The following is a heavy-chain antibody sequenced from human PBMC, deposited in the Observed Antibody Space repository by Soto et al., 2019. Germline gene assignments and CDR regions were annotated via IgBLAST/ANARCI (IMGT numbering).Heavy chain of an antibody. V-gene: IGHV1-69*13. J-gene: IGHJ4*02. CDR3: ARVALMATFDY. CDR1: GCTFSSYA. D-gene: IGHD5-12*01. CDR2: IIPIFGTA. Sequence: ASVKVSCKASGCTFSSYAISWVRQAPGQGLEWMGGIIPIFGTANYAQKFQGRVTITADESTSTAYMELSSLRSEDTAVYYCARVALMATFDYWGQGTLVTVSS.